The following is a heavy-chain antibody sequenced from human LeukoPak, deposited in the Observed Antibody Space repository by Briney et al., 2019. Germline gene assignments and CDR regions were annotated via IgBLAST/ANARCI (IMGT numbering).Heavy chain of an antibody. Sequence: ATVKISCKTSGYTFTDYYIHWVQQAPGKGLEWMGRVDPEDGKTSFAGKFQGRVTINADTSADTAYMELRNLTSEDTAIYYCASAVAGAIDSWGQGTLVTVSS. CDR2: VDPEDGKT. CDR1: GYTFTDYY. J-gene: IGHJ4*02. D-gene: IGHD6-19*01. CDR3: ASAVAGAIDS. V-gene: IGHV1-69-2*01.